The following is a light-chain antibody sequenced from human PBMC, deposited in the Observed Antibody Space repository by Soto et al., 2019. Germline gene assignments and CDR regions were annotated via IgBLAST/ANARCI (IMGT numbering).Light chain of an antibody. V-gene: IGKV4-1*01. CDR3: QQYYSTPPT. CDR1: QSVLYSSNNKNY. J-gene: IGKJ4*01. Sequence: DIVMTQSPDSLAVSLGERATINCKSSQSVLYSSNNKNYLAWYQQKPGQPPKLLIYWASTRESGVPDRFSGSGCGTEFTLTISSLQAEDVAIYYCQQYYSTPPTFGGGTKVEIK. CDR2: WAS.